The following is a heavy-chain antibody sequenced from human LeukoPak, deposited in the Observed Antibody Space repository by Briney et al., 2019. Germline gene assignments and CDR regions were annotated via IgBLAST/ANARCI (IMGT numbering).Heavy chain of an antibody. V-gene: IGHV3-21*01. J-gene: IGHJ6*03. CDR2: ISSSSSYI. D-gene: IGHD1-7*01. CDR1: GFTFSSYS. Sequence: PGGSLRLSCAASGFTFSSYSMNWVRQAPGKGLEWVSSISSSSSYIYYADSVKGRFTISRDNSKNTLYLQMNSLRAEDTAVYYCAKDLYNWNYPYYYYMDVWGKGTTVTVSS. CDR3: AKDLYNWNYPYYYYMDV.